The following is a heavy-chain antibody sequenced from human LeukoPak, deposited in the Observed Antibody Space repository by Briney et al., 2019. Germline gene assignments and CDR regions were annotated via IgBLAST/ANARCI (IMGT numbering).Heavy chain of an antibody. CDR3: ARDGGYCSGGSLYSDAFDI. J-gene: IGHJ3*02. Sequence: GGSLRLSCAASGFTFSSYTMNWVRQAPGKGLEWVSSISSGTSYMYYADSVKGRFTISSDYAKNSLYLQMNSLRAEDTAVYYCARDGGYCSGGSLYSDAFDIWGQGTKVTVSS. CDR2: ISSGTSYM. V-gene: IGHV3-21*01. CDR1: GFTFSSYT. D-gene: IGHD2-15*01.